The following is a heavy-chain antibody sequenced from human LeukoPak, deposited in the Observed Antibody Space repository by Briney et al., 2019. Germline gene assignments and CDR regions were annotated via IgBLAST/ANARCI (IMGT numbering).Heavy chain of an antibody. CDR2: IYPGDSDT. CDR3: ARDYGDYYFDY. Sequence: GESLKISCKGSGSRFTSYWIGWVRPMPGKGLEWMGIIYPGDSDTRYSPSFQGQVTISADKSISTAYLQWSSLKASDTAMYYCARDYGDYYFDYWGQGTLVTVSS. CDR1: GSRFTSYW. J-gene: IGHJ4*02. D-gene: IGHD4-17*01. V-gene: IGHV5-51*01.